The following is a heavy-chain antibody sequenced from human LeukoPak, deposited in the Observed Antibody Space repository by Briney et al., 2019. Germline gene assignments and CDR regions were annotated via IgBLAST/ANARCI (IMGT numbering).Heavy chain of an antibody. CDR3: ARDIEATTSRGWFDP. D-gene: IGHD1-14*01. J-gene: IGHJ5*02. CDR2: INWNSGSI. Sequence: PGGSLRLSCAASGFTLADYAIHWVRQAPGKGLEWVSGINWNSGSIGYADSVEGRFTISRDNAENSLYLQMNSLRAEDTALYYCARDIEATTSRGWFDPWGQGTLVTVSS. V-gene: IGHV3-9*01. CDR1: GFTLADYA.